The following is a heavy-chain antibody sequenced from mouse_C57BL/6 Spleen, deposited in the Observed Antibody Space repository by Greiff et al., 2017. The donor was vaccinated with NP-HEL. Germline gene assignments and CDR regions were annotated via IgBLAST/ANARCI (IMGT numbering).Heavy chain of an antibody. J-gene: IGHJ4*01. CDR1: GYAFSSSW. CDR3: ATSEGPYYAMDY. V-gene: IGHV1-82*01. Sequence: VQLQQSGPELVKPGASVKISCKASGYAFSSSWMNWVKQRPGKGLEWIGRLYPGDGDTNYNGKFKGKATLTADESSSTAYMQLSSLTSEDSAVYFCATSEGPYYAMDYWGQGTSVTVSS. D-gene: IGHD3-3*01. CDR2: LYPGDGDT.